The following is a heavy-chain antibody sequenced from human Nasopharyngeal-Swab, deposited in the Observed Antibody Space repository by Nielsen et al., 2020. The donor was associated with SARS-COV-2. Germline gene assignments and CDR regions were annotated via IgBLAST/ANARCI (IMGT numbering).Heavy chain of an antibody. CDR3: AKASGYSYGPFDY. CDR2: IYSGGSST. CDR1: GFTFSSYA. V-gene: IGHV3-23*03. J-gene: IGHJ4*02. Sequence: LSLTCAASGFTFSSYAMSWVRQAPGKGLEWVSVIYSGGSSTYYADSVKGRFTISRDNSKNTLYLQMNSLRAEDTAVYYCAKASGYSYGPFDYWGQGTLVTVSS. D-gene: IGHD5-18*01.